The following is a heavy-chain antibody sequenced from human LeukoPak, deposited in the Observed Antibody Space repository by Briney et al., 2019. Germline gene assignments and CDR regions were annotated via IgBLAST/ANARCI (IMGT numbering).Heavy chain of an antibody. CDR1: GLTFSSYA. CDR2: TCSNGGSS. CDR3: AREVSGSCDY. J-gene: IGHJ4*02. Sequence: GGSLRLSCAASGLTFSSYAMHWVRQAPGKGLEYVSATCSNGGSSYYANSLKGRFTISRDNSKNTMYLHMGSLRAAEMDVHYWAREVSGSCDYEGWGTRAPVSS. V-gene: IGHV3-64*01. D-gene: IGHD2-15*01.